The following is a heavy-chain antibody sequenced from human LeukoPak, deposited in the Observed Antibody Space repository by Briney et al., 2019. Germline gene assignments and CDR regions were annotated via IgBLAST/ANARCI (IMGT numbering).Heavy chain of an antibody. V-gene: IGHV4-59*08. CDR2: IYYSGST. D-gene: IGHD7-27*01. CDR1: GGSTSSYY. CDR3: ARLTWGFWFDP. J-gene: IGHJ5*02. Sequence: SETLSLTCTVSGGSTSSYYWSWIRQPPGKGLEWIGYIYYSGSTNYNPSLKSRVTISVDTSKNQLSLKLSSVTAADTAVYYCARLTWGFWFDPWGQGTLVTVSS.